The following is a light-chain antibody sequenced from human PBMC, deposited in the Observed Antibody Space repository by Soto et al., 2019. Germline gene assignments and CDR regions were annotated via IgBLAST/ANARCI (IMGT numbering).Light chain of an antibody. CDR1: QSVSSSY. CDR2: GXX. Sequence: IVLTQSPGTLCLSPGERATLSCRASQSVSSSYLVLHQQKPCQAPRLLXXGXXTXXTGIPVRFSGSGSETEFTLTITRLEPEDFAMYYCQQYSSSRTFGQGTKVDIK. J-gene: IGKJ1*01. V-gene: IGKV3-20*01. CDR3: QQYSSSRT.